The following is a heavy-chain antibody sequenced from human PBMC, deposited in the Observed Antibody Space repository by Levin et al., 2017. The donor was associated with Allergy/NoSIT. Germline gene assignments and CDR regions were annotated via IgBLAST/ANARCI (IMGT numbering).Heavy chain of an antibody. CDR2: IRSEAHGGTS. Sequence: PGGSLRLSCSASGFNFADYATSGFRQTPGKGLEWVGFIRSEAHGGTSEFAASVKGRFTFSRDESKSIAYLQMNSLKTEDTAVYYCSRPIAVAGMHFDPWGQGTLVTVSS. V-gene: IGHV3-49*03. CDR1: GFNFADYA. J-gene: IGHJ5*02. CDR3: SRPIAVAGMHFDP. D-gene: IGHD6-19*01.